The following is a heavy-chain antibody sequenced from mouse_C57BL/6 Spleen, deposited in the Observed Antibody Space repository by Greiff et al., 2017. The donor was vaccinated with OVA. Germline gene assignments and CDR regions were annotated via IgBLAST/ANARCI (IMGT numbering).Heavy chain of an antibody. Sequence: EVMLVESGEGLVKPGGSLKLSCAASGFTFSSYAMSWVRQTPEKRLEWVAYISSGGDYIYYADTVKGRFTISRDNARNTLYLQMSSLKSEDTAMYYCTRENTTVVAPYAMDYWGQGTSVTVSS. CDR1: GFTFSSYA. V-gene: IGHV5-9-1*02. CDR3: TRENTTVVAPYAMDY. J-gene: IGHJ4*01. D-gene: IGHD1-1*01. CDR2: ISSGGDYI.